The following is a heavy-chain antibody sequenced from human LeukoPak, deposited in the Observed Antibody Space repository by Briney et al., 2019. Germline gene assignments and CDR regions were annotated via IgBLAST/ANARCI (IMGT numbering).Heavy chain of an antibody. CDR3: ARRGYSYSYPHRSHPFDY. D-gene: IGHD5-18*01. V-gene: IGHV4-34*01. CDR1: GGSFSGYY. CDR2: INHSGST. J-gene: IGHJ4*02. Sequence: PSETLSLTCAVYGGSFSGYYWSWIRQPPGKGLEWIGEINHSGSTNYNPSLKSRVTISVDTSKNQFSLKLSSVTAADTAVYYCARRGYSYSYPHRSHPFDYWGQGTLVTVSS.